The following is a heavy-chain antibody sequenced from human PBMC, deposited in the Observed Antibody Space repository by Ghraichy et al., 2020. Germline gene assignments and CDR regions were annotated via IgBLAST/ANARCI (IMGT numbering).Heavy chain of an antibody. J-gene: IGHJ4*02. D-gene: IGHD2-15*01. CDR3: AREYCSGGRCFFGTGGSHFDY. CDR1: GFTLNNYW. Sequence: GGSLRLSCEASGFTLNNYWMHWVRQAPGKGLVWVSRIKSDGSSTTYADSVKGRFTICRDNAKNTLYLQMNGLRADDTAVYYCAREYCSGGRCFFGTGGSHFDYWGQGTLVTVSS. CDR2: IKSDGSST. V-gene: IGHV3-74*01.